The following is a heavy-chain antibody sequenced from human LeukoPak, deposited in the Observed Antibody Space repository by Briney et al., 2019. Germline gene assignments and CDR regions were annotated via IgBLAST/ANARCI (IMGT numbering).Heavy chain of an antibody. D-gene: IGHD3-22*01. CDR2: INPSGGST. J-gene: IGHJ4*02. CDR3: ARIGDSSGYYVGYFDY. V-gene: IGHV1-46*01. Sequence: GASVKVSCKASGYTFTSYYMHWVRQAPGQGLEWMGIINPSGGSTSYAQKFQGRVTMTRDMSTSTVYMELSSLRSEDTAVYYCARIGDSSGYYVGYFDYWGQGTLVTVSS. CDR1: GYTFTSYY.